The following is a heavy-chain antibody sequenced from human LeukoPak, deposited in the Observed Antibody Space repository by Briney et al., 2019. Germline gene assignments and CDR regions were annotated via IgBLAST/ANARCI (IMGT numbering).Heavy chain of an antibody. CDR1: GVTFSSYA. CDR3: ARDTGYDSSGYYLGAFDI. V-gene: IGHV3-30*04. J-gene: IGHJ3*02. D-gene: IGHD3-22*01. Sequence: SGGSLRLSCAASGVTFSSYAMHWVRQAPGKGLEWVAVISYDGSNKYYADSVKGRFTISRDNSKNTLYLQMNSLRAEDTAVYYCARDTGYDSSGYYLGAFDIWGQGTMVTVSS. CDR2: ISYDGSNK.